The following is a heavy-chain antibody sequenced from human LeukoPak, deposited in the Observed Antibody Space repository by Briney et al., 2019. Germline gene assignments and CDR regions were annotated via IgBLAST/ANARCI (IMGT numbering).Heavy chain of an antibody. CDR3: ASSPSYSSSWYYDY. D-gene: IGHD6-13*01. J-gene: IGHJ4*02. Sequence: PSETLSLTCAVYGGSFSGYYWSWIRQPPRKGLEWIGEINHSGSTNYNPSLKSRVTISVDTSKNQFSLKLSSVTAADTAVYYCASSPSYSSSWYYDYWGQGTLVTVSS. CDR1: GGSFSGYY. V-gene: IGHV4-34*01. CDR2: INHSGST.